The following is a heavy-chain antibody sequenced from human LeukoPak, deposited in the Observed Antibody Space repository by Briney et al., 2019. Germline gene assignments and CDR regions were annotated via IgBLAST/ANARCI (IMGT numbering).Heavy chain of an antibody. J-gene: IGHJ4*02. D-gene: IGHD2-2*01. Sequence: GGSLRLSCVASGFSFSDYYMSWIRQAPGKGLEWVSYIGSTIYYADSVKGRFTISRDNAKNSLYLQMNSLRAEDTAVYFCARAYCSSTSCFEFDYWGQGTLVTVSS. CDR3: ARAYCSSTSCFEFDY. CDR2: IGSTI. V-gene: IGHV3-11*01. CDR1: GFSFSDYY.